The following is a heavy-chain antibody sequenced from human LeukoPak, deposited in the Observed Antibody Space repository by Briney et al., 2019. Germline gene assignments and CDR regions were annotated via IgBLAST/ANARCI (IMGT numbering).Heavy chain of an antibody. Sequence: GGSLRLSCAASGFTFSSYGMHWVRQAPGKGPEWVAVIQYDDANKFHSDSVKGRFTISRDNSQNTLYLQMNSLRPEDTAVYYCARGGNYGPDYYYYYMDVWGIGTTVTVSS. CDR1: GFTFSSYG. CDR2: IQYDDANK. V-gene: IGHV3-30*02. CDR3: ARGGNYGPDYYYYYMDV. J-gene: IGHJ6*03. D-gene: IGHD3-10*01.